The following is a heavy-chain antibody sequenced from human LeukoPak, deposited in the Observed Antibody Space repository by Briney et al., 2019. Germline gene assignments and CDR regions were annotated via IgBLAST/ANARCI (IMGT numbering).Heavy chain of an antibody. V-gene: IGHV3-49*04. CDR3: TREGRAFDI. CDR2: IRSKAYGGTK. CDR1: GFTFGDYA. Sequence: PGRSLRLSCTASGFTFGDYAMSWVRQAPGKGREREGFIRSKAYGGTKEYAASAKGRFTISRDDSKSIAYLQMNSLKTEDTAVYYCTREGRAFDIWGQGTMVTVSS. J-gene: IGHJ3*02.